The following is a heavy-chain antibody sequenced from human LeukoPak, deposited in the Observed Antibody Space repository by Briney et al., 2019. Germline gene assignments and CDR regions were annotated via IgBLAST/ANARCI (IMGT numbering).Heavy chain of an antibody. CDR3: VWQQLATDAFDI. CDR1: GYTFTSYG. J-gene: IGHJ3*02. CDR2: ISAYNGST. D-gene: IGHD6-13*01. V-gene: IGHV1-18*01. Sequence: ASVKVSCKASGYTFTSYGISWVRQAPGQGLEWMGWISAYNGSTNYAQKLQGRVTMTTDTSTSTAYMELRSLRSDDTAVYYCVWQQLATDAFDIWGQGTMVTVSS.